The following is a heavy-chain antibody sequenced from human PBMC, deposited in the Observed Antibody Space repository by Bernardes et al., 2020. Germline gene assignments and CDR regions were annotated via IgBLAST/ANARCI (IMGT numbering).Heavy chain of an antibody. V-gene: IGHV4-34*01. CDR1: GGSFSGYY. J-gene: IGHJ4*02. CDR2: INHSGST. Sequence: SETLSLTCAVYGGSFSGYYWSWIRQPPGKGLEWIGEINHSGSTNYNPSLKSRVTIPVDTSKNQFSLKLSSVTAADTAVYYCASAGRLFSVDYWGQGTLVTVSS. CDR3: ASAGRLFSVDY. D-gene: IGHD2-21*02.